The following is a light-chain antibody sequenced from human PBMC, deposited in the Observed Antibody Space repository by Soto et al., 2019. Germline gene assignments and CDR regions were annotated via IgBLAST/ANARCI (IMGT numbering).Light chain of an antibody. V-gene: IGKV1-5*03. J-gene: IGKJ4*01. CDR2: KAS. CDR1: QSISSW. Sequence: DIQMTQSPSTLSASVGDRVTITCRASQSISSWLAWYQQKPGKAPKLLIYKASSLESGVPSRFSGSGSGTEFTLTISSLQPDDFATYYCQQLNSYPLTVGGGTKVEIK. CDR3: QQLNSYPLT.